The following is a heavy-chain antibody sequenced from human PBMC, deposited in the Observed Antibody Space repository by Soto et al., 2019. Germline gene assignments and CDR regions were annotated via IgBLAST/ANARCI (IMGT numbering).Heavy chain of an antibody. CDR3: ARSSYDFWSNYSPYYYHMDV. Sequence: QVTLKESGPVLVKPTETLTLTCTVSGFSLSNTRMGVSWIRQPPGKALEWLTHIFSNDEKSYNTSLKSRLTISKDPSESQVVLTMTNMDPVDTATYYCARSSYDFWSNYSPYYYHMDVWGKGTTVTVSS. V-gene: IGHV2-26*01. J-gene: IGHJ6*03. CDR1: GFSLSNTRMG. CDR2: IFSNDEK. D-gene: IGHD3-3*01.